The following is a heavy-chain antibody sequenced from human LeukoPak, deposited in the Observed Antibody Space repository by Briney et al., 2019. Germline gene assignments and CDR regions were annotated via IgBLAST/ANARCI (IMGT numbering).Heavy chain of an antibody. V-gene: IGHV3-48*03. D-gene: IGHD3-10*01. CDR1: GFTFSSYE. CDR2: ISSSGSII. Sequence: AGGSLRLSCAASGFTFSSYEMNWVRQAPGKGLEWVSYISSSGSIIYYADSVKGRFTISRDNSKNTLYLQMNSLRAEDTAVYYCAWYTMVRGPIPSDYMDVWGKGTTVTISS. CDR3: AWYTMVRGPIPSDYMDV. J-gene: IGHJ6*03.